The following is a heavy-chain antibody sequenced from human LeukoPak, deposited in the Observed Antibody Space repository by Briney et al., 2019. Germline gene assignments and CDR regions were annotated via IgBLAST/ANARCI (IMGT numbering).Heavy chain of an antibody. Sequence: GGSLRLACAASGFTLSTYAMGWVRQTPAKGLEWVAATSSSDAGTYHADSVRGRFTISRDNSKNTLYLQMNSLRAEDAAVYFCAKAPVTSCRGAYCYPFDSWGQGTLITVSS. CDR2: TSSSDAGT. CDR1: GFTLSTYA. CDR3: AKAPVTSCRGAYCYPFDS. V-gene: IGHV3-23*01. D-gene: IGHD2-21*01. J-gene: IGHJ4*02.